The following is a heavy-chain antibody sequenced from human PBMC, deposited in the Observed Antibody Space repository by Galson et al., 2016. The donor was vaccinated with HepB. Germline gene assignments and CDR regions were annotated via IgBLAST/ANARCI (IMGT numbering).Heavy chain of an antibody. CDR3: ALRAHPETHYYDMDV. D-gene: IGHD3-16*01. Sequence: SLRLSCAASGLTFINYWMSWVRQAPGKGLEWVANINQFGGEKNYVDSVKGRFTISRDNAKNSVYLQMNNLRAEDTARYYCALRAHPETHYYDMDVWGQGTTVTVSS. CDR2: INQFGGEK. J-gene: IGHJ6*02. CDR1: GLTFINYW. V-gene: IGHV3-7*03.